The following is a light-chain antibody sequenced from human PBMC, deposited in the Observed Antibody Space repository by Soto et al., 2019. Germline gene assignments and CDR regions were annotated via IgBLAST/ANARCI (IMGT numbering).Light chain of an antibody. CDR3: QQTYSAPPT. V-gene: IGKV1-39*01. J-gene: IGKJ1*01. CDR2: AAS. CDR1: QIMSTY. Sequence: IQMSQSPSSLSASGGDTVTITCRASQIMSTYLTWYQQRAGLAPRLLIYAASSLQSGVPPRFSGSGSGTDFTITISSLQPEDFATYFCQQTYSAPPTFGQGTKVDIK.